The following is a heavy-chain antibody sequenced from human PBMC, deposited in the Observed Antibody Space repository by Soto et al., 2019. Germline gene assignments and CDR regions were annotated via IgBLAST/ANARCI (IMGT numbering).Heavy chain of an antibody. D-gene: IGHD3-3*01. Sequence: QLQLQESGSGLVKPSQTLSLTCAVSGGSISIGGYSWNWIRQPPGKGLEWIGYIYHSENTYYSPSLKSRVTILLDKSKNQCSLNLSSVTAADTAVYYCARSRITIFGVVPYYFDYWGQGTLVTVSS. CDR2: IYHSENT. J-gene: IGHJ4*02. V-gene: IGHV4-30-2*01. CDR1: GGSISIGGYS. CDR3: ARSRITIFGVVPYYFDY.